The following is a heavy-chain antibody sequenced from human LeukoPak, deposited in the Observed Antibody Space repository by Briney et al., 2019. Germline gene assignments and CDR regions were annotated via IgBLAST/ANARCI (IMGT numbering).Heavy chain of an antibody. D-gene: IGHD2-2*02. CDR3: AREGYCSSTSCYTETYFDY. CDR1: GGSISSGSYY. CDR2: IYTSGST. Sequence: SETLSLTCTVSGGSISSGSYYWSWIRQPAGKGLEWIGRIYTSGSTNYNPSLKSRVTISVDTSKNQFSLKLSSVTAADTAVYYCAREGYCSSTSCYTETYFDYWGQGTLVTVSS. J-gene: IGHJ4*02. V-gene: IGHV4-61*02.